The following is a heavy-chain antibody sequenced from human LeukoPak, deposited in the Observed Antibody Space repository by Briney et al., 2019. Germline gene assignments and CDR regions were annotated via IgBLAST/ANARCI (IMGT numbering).Heavy chain of an antibody. J-gene: IGHJ4*02. V-gene: IGHV3-9*01. D-gene: IGHD3-9*01. Sequence: GGSLRLSCAASGFTFDDYAMHWVRQAPGKGLEWVSGISWNSGSIGYADSVKGRFTISRDNAKNSLYLQMNSLKAEDTALYYCAKDVSPYYDTLTGYLFDYWGQGTLVTVSS. CDR2: ISWNSGSI. CDR3: AKDVSPYYDTLTGYLFDY. CDR1: GFTFDDYA.